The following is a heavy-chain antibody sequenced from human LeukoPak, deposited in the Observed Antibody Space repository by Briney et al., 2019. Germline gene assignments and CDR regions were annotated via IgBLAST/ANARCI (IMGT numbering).Heavy chain of an antibody. V-gene: IGHV1-69*13. J-gene: IGHJ6*03. CDR3: ARASDGYSSGWESYYYMDV. CDR2: IIPIFGTA. CDR1: GGTFSSYA. D-gene: IGHD6-19*01. Sequence: ASVKVSCKASGGTFSSYAISCVRQAPGPGLEWMGGIIPIFGTANYAQKFQGRVTITADESTSTAYMELSSLRSEDTAVYYCARASDGYSSGWESYYYMDVWGKGTTVTVSS.